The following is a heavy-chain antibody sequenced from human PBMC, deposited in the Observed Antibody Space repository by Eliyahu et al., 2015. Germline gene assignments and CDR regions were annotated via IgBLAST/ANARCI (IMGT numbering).Heavy chain of an antibody. J-gene: IGHJ3*02. CDR1: XFTXSAXX. D-gene: IGHD4-23*01. V-gene: IGHV3-53*01. CDR3: AKDRDYGGNTNAYDI. Sequence: EVQLVESGGGLFQPGGSLRLSCXASXFTXSAXXMGXVRQAPGKGLEWGSIINSGGSAYYGDSVKGRLTVSRDTSKNTLYFQMNSLRAEDTAVYYCAKDRDYGGNTNAYDIWGLGTMVTVSS. CDR2: INSGGSA.